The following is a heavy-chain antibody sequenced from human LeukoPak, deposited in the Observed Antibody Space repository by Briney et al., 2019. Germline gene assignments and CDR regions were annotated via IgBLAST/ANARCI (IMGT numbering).Heavy chain of an antibody. D-gene: IGHD6-19*01. CDR1: GYTFTGYY. Sequence: GASVKVSCKASGYTFTGYYMHWVRQAPGQGLEWMGWINPNSGGTNYAQKFQSRVTMTRDTSISTAYMELSRLRSDDTAVYYCARDYADSSGWDFDYWGQGTLVTVSS. CDR2: INPNSGGT. J-gene: IGHJ4*02. V-gene: IGHV1-2*02. CDR3: ARDYADSSGWDFDY.